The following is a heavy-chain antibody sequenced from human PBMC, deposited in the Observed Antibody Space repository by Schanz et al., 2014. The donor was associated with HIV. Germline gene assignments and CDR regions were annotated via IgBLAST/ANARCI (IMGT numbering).Heavy chain of an antibody. D-gene: IGHD3-22*01. V-gene: IGHV4-34*02. CDR2: INHSGST. CDR3: ARDNDPYYYDSRGYYDRLFDY. CDR1: GGSFSGYY. J-gene: IGHJ4*02. Sequence: QVHLQQWGAGLLKPSETLSLTCAVYGGSFSGYYWSWIRQPPGKGLEWIGEINHSGSTNYSPSLKSRVTISLDKSKNQFSLKLTSVTAADTAVYYCARDNDPYYYDSRGYYDRLFDYWGQGTLVTVS.